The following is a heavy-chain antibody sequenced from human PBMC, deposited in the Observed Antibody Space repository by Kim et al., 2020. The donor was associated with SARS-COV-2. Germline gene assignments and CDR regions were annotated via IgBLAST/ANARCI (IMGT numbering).Heavy chain of an antibody. CDR2: T. J-gene: IGHJ3*02. V-gene: IGHV1-3*01. D-gene: IGHD6-19*01. CDR3: ARSAVGDAFDI. Sequence: TKYSQKFQGRVTITRDTSASTAYMELSSLRSEDTVVYYCARSAVGDAFDIWGQGTMVTVSS.